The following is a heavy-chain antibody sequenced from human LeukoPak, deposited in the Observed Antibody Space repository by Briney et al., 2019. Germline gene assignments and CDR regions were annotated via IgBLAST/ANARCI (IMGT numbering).Heavy chain of an antibody. CDR1: GFTFSYHW. D-gene: IGHD3-22*01. J-gene: IGHJ4*02. V-gene: IGHV3-7*03. CDR2: IKNDGAVK. Sequence: GGSLRLSCAASGFTFSYHWMTWVRQAPGKGLEWVANIKNDGAVKNYVDSVKGRFTISRDNSKNTLYLQMNSLRAEDTAVYYCARDQSPTYYYDSSGSFDYWGQGTLVTISS. CDR3: ARDQSPTYYYDSSGSFDY.